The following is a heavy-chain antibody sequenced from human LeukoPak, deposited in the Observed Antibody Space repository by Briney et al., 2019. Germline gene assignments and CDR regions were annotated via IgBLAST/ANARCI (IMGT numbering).Heavy chain of an antibody. CDR2: ISGSGVST. V-gene: IGHV3-23*01. CDR1: GFTLSSYA. CDR3: YYSSSSPSYYYYYMDV. D-gene: IGHD6-13*01. J-gene: IGHJ6*03. Sequence: GGSLRLSCAASGFTLSSYAMSWVRQAPGKGLEWVSAISGSGVSTYYADSVKGRFTISRDNSKNTLYLQMNSLRAEDTAVYYRYYSSSSPSYYYYYMDVWGKGTTVTVSS.